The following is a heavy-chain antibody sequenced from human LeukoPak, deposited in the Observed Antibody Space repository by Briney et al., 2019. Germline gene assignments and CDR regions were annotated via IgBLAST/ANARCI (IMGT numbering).Heavy chain of an antibody. J-gene: IGHJ4*02. CDR1: GFTVSTYW. CDR2: IDTDGSHR. CDR3: VRSGDRDY. D-gene: IGHD1-26*01. Sequence: GGSQRLSCAASGFTVSTYWMHWVRQTPGQGLVWVSCIDTDGSHRRYADSVKGRFTISRDNPKNTVYLQMNSLRVEDTAVYYCVRSGDRDYWGQGTLVTVSS. V-gene: IGHV3-74*01.